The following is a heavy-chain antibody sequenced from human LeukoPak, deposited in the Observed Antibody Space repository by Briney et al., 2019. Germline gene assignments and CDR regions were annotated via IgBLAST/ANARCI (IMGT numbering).Heavy chain of an antibody. CDR2: IYYSGST. D-gene: IGHD2-21*01. CDR1: GGSISSGGYY. CDR3: ARGSRGDPAAFDI. V-gene: IGHV4-31*03. Sequence: PSQTLSLTCTVSGGSISSGGYYWSWIRQHPGKGLEWIGYIYYSGSTYYNPSLKSRVTISVDTSKNQFSLKLSSVTAANTAVYYCARGSRGDPAAFDIWGQGTMVTVSS. J-gene: IGHJ3*02.